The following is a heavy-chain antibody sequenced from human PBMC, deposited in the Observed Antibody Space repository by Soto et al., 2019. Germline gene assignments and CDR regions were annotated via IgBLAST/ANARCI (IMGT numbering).Heavy chain of an antibody. CDR1: GFTFSSYA. J-gene: IGHJ4*02. V-gene: IGHV3-23*01. CDR2: ISGSGGST. CDR3: AKVGYDFWSGYYKDDYFDY. D-gene: IGHD3-3*01. Sequence: EVQLLESGGGLVQPGGSLRLSCAASGFTFSSYAMSWVRQAPGKGLEWVSAISGSGGSTYYADSVKGRFTISRDNSKNTLYLQMNSLRAEDTAVYYCAKVGYDFWSGYYKDDYFDYWGQGTPVTVSS.